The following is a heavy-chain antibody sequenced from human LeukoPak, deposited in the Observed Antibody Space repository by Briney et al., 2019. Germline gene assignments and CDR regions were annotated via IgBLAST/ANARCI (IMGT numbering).Heavy chain of an antibody. D-gene: IGHD2-15*01. Sequence: ASVKVSCKASGGTFSSYAISWVRQAPGQGLEWMEWINPNSGGTNYAQKFQGRVTMTRDTSISTAYMELSRLRSDDTAVYYCARKDIVVVVAATGEDAFDIWGQGTMVTVSS. CDR3: ARKDIVVVVAATGEDAFDI. CDR1: GGTFSSYA. CDR2: INPNSGGT. J-gene: IGHJ3*02. V-gene: IGHV1-2*02.